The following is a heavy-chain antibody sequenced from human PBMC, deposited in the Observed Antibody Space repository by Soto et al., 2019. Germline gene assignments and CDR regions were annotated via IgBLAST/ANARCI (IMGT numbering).Heavy chain of an antibody. CDR3: ARVPDR. D-gene: IGHD2-2*01. CDR1: GSPISSYY. J-gene: IGHJ5*02. Sequence: SETLSLTCTVSGSPISSYYWSWFRQPPGQGLEWVGYIYYTGTTTYNPSLKSRVTISVDTSKNQFSLKLSSVTAADTAVYYCARVPDRWGQGTLVTVSS. V-gene: IGHV4-59*12. CDR2: IYYTGTT.